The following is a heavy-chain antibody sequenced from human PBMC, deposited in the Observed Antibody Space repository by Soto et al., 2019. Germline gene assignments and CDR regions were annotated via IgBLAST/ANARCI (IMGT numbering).Heavy chain of an antibody. CDR2: ISYDGSNK. J-gene: IGHJ4*02. CDR1: GFTFSSYS. Sequence: VQLVESGGGLVQPGGSLRLSCAASGFTFSSYSMNWVRQAPGKRLEWVAVISYDGSNKYYADSVKGRFTISRDNSKNTLYLQMNSLRAEDTAVYYCAKVGGSFGYWGQGTLVTVSS. CDR3: AKVGGSFGY. V-gene: IGHV3-30*18. D-gene: IGHD1-26*01.